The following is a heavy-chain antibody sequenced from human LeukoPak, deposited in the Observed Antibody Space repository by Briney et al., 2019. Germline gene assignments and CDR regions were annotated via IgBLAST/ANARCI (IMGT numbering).Heavy chain of an antibody. CDR2: ISGSGGRT. J-gene: IGHJ4*02. D-gene: IGHD3-16*02. CDR1: GFTFTNYA. Sequence: PGGSLRLSCAASGFTFTNYAMTWVRQTPEKGLEWVSTISGSGGRTSYADSVKDRLTISRDNSKNTLYLQMNSLRGEDTGVYYCAAQKRGTYRPYYFDYWGQGTLVTVSS. V-gene: IGHV3-23*01. CDR3: AAQKRGTYRPYYFDY.